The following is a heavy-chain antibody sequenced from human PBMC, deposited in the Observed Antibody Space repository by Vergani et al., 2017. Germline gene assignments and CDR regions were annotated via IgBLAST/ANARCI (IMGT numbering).Heavy chain of an antibody. CDR1: GFTFNQYG. V-gene: IGHV3-33*01. CDR2: TWYDGNNK. CDR3: ARDLRVLYNRFDP. Sequence: QVQLVESGGGVVQPGRSLRLSCAASGFTFNQYGLHWVRQAPGKGLEWVAVTWYDGNNKQYADAMKGRFTISRDNSKSTMYLQMNSLGDEDTGVYYCARDLRVLYNRFDPWGQGTLVTVSS. J-gene: IGHJ5*02. D-gene: IGHD1-14*01.